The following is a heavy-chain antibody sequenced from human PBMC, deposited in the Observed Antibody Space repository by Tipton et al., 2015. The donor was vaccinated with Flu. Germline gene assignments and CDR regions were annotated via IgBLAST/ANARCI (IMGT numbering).Heavy chain of an antibody. CDR3: ASPPRNDYGDDDAFDI. V-gene: IGHV1-69*01. CDR1: GGTFSSYA. Sequence: QLVQSGAEVKKPGSSVKVSCKASGGTFSSYAISWVRQAPGQGLEWMGGIIPIFGTANYAQKFQGRVTITADESTSTAYMELSSLRSEDTAVYYCASPPRNDYGDDDAFDIWGQGTMVTVSS. J-gene: IGHJ3*02. D-gene: IGHD4-17*01. CDR2: IIPIFGTA.